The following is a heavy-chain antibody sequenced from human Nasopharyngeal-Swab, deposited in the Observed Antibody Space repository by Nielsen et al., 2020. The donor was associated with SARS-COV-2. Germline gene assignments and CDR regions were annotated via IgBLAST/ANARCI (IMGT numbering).Heavy chain of an antibody. Sequence: GESLKISCAASGFTFSSYDMHWVRQATGKGLEWVSAIGTAGDTYYPGSAKGRFTISRENAKNYLYLQMNSLRAEDTAVYYCARVRGYYYDSSGYSNDAFDIWGQGTMITVSS. J-gene: IGHJ3*02. CDR2: IGTAGDT. CDR1: GFTFSSYD. D-gene: IGHD3-22*01. CDR3: ARVRGYYYDSSGYSNDAFDI. V-gene: IGHV3-13*01.